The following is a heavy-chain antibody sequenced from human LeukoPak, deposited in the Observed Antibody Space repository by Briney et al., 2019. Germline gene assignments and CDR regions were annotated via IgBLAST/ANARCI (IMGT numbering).Heavy chain of an antibody. V-gene: IGHV3-30-3*01. D-gene: IGHD3-10*01. J-gene: IGHJ4*02. Sequence: GRSLRLSCAASGFTFSSYAMHWVRQAPGKGLEWVAVISYDGSNKYYADSVKGRFTISRDNSKNTLYLQMNSLRAEDTAVYYCARDAAELLWFGELSYLTYWGQGTLVTVSS. CDR3: ARDAAELLWFGELSYLTY. CDR1: GFTFSSYA. CDR2: ISYDGSNK.